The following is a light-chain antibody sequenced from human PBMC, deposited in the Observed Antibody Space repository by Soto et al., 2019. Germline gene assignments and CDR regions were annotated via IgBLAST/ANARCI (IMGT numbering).Light chain of an antibody. V-gene: IGKV1-33*01. Sequence: DIQMTQSPPSLSASVGERVTITCQASQDIGNSLNWFQHKPGKAPNLVIYDAYNLETGVPSRFSGSGSGTDFTFTITSLRPEDIATYYCQKSDHLPLFGPGTKVESK. J-gene: IGKJ3*01. CDR3: QKSDHLPL. CDR1: QDIGNS. CDR2: DAY.